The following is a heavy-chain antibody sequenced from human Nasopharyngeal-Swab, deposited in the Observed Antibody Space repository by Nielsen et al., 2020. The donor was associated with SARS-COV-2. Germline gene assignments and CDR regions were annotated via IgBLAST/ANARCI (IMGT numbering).Heavy chain of an antibody. D-gene: IGHD2-21*01. CDR3: AKVGIPRGYYYGMDV. CDR2: ISYDRSNK. Sequence: GLEWVAVISYDRSNKYYADSVKGRFTISRDNSKNTLYLQMNSLRAEDTAVYYCAKVGIPRGYYYGMDVWGQGTTVTVSS. J-gene: IGHJ6*02. V-gene: IGHV3-30*18.